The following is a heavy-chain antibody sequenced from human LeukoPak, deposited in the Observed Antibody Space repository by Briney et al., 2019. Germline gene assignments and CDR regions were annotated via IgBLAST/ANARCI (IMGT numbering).Heavy chain of an antibody. Sequence: SETLSLTCTVSGGSISGNAWSWIRQTPEKGLEWIGYIYKSGSTKYNPSRKGRVTISPDTSKNQFSLKLRSVAAADTAVYYCARHLADCGGDCCTPNYFYGMDVWGQGTAVTVSS. CDR1: GGSISGNA. CDR2: IYKSGST. V-gene: IGHV4-59*08. CDR3: ARHLADCGGDCCTPNYFYGMDV. D-gene: IGHD2-21*02. J-gene: IGHJ6*02.